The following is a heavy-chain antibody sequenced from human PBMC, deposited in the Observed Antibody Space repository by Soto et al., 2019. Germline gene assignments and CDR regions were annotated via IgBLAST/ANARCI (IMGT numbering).Heavy chain of an antibody. V-gene: IGHV1-18*01. CDR3: ARDGPLELLQAFDI. CDR2: ISAYNGNT. Sequence: VSVKVSCKASGYTFTRYGISWVRQAPGQGLEWMGWISAYNGNTNYAQKLQGRVTMTTDTSTSTAYMELRSLRSDDTAVYYCARDGPLELLQAFDIWGQGTMVTVSS. D-gene: IGHD1-26*01. CDR1: GYTFTRYG. J-gene: IGHJ3*02.